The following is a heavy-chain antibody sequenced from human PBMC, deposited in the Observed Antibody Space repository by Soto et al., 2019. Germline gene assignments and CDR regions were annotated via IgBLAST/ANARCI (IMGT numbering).Heavy chain of an antibody. CDR2: IYPGDSDT. V-gene: IGHV5-51*01. Sequence: GESLKISCKGSGYSFTSYWIGWVRQMPGEGLEWMGIIYPGDSDTRYSPSFQGQVTISADKSISTAYLQWSSLKASDTAMYYCARRGLYYDSSGYYSAFDIWGQGTMVTVSS. CDR1: GYSFTSYW. D-gene: IGHD3-22*01. CDR3: ARRGLYYDSSGYYSAFDI. J-gene: IGHJ3*02.